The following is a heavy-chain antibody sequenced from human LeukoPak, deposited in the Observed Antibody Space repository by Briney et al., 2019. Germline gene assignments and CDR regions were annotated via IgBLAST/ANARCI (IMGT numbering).Heavy chain of an antibody. Sequence: PSETLSLTCTVSGGSISSYYWSWIRQPPGKGLEWIGYIYYSGSTNYNPSLKSRVTISVDTSKIQFSLKLSSVTAADTAVYYCARLSDYGDYVWDWFDPWGQGTLVTVSS. J-gene: IGHJ5*02. D-gene: IGHD4-17*01. CDR2: IYYSGST. V-gene: IGHV4-59*01. CDR1: GGSISSYY. CDR3: ARLSDYGDYVWDWFDP.